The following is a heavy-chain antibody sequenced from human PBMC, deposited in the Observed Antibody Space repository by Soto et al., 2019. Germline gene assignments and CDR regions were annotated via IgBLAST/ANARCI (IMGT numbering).Heavy chain of an antibody. J-gene: IGHJ3*02. V-gene: IGHV4-39*02. CDR3: SGVNFDFWSQPGGAFDI. CDR1: GGSISSSSYY. Sequence: QLQLQESGPGLVKPSETLSLTCTVSGGSISSSSYYWGWIRQPPGKGLEWIGSIYYSGSTYYNPSLKSRVTISLKKSKKQFPLKLSSVTRANTAVYFCSGVNFDFWSQPGGAFDIWGQGTMVTVSS. D-gene: IGHD3-3*01. CDR2: IYYSGST.